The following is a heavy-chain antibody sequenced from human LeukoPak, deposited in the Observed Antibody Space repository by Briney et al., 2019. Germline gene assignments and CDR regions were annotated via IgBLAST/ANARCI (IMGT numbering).Heavy chain of an antibody. D-gene: IGHD3-22*01. CDR1: GGSISSGGYY. J-gene: IGHJ3*02. Sequence: SQTLSLTCTVSGGSISSGGYYWSWIRQHPGKGLEWIGYIYYSGSTYYNPSLKSRVTMSLDTSKNQFSLTLSSVTAADTAVYYCARIRSSDSSGYVSEGAFDIWGQGTMVTVSS. CDR2: IYYSGST. V-gene: IGHV4-31*03. CDR3: ARIRSSDSSGYVSEGAFDI.